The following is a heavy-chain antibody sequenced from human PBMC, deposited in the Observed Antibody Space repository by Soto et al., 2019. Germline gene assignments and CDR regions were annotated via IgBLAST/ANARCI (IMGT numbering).Heavy chain of an antibody. CDR3: ARVERSWQVWSVP. J-gene: IGHJ5*02. CDR1: GGTFSSYA. CDR2: IIPIFGTA. Sequence: SVKVSCKASGGTFSSYAISWVRQAPGQGLEWMGGIIPIFGTANYAQKFQGRVTITADESTSTAYMELSSLRSEDTAVYYCARVERSWQVWSVPWGQGTPITVSS. D-gene: IGHD1-26*01. V-gene: IGHV1-69*13.